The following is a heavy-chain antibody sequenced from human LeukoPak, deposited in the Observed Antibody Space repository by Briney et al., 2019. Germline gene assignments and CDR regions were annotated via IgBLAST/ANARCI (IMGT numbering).Heavy chain of an antibody. CDR1: GGSISSGGYY. V-gene: IGHV4-31*03. CDR2: IYYSGST. CDR3: ARGGGFLEWLENYFGY. J-gene: IGHJ4*02. Sequence: SETLSLTCTVSGGSISSGGYYWSWIRQHPGKGLEWIGYIYYSGSTYYNPSLKSRVTITVDTSKNQFSLKLSSVTAADTAVYYCARGGGFLEWLENYFGYWGQGTLVTVSS. D-gene: IGHD3-3*01.